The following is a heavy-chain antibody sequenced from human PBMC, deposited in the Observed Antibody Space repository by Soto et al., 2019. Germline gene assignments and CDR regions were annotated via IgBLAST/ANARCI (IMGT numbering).Heavy chain of an antibody. CDR2: IKNKANSYTT. J-gene: IGHJ4*02. Sequence: VQLVESGGGLLQPGGSLRLSCAASGFIFSDHYMDWVRQAPGKGLEWVGSIKNKANSYTTEYAASVKGRFTISRVDSTNSLYLQINSLKSVDTAVYYCTRLSFVVATGGRYFDCWGEGALLTVSS. D-gene: IGHD2-15*01. V-gene: IGHV3-72*01. CDR1: GFIFSDHY. CDR3: TRLSFVVATGGRYFDC.